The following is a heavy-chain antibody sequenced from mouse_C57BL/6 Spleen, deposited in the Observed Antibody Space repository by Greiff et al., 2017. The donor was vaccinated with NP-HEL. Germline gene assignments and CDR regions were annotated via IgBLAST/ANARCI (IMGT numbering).Heavy chain of an antibody. CDR1: GYTFTSYW. CDR2: IDPSDSYT. Sequence: QVQLQQPGAELVRPGPSVKLSCKASGYTFTSYWMHWVKQRPGQGLEWIGVIDPSDSYTNYNQKFKGKATLTVDTSSSTAYMQLSSLTSEDSAVYYCARLGDYDRDWYFDVWGTGTTVTVSS. V-gene: IGHV1-59*01. J-gene: IGHJ1*03. D-gene: IGHD2-4*01. CDR3: ARLGDYDRDWYFDV.